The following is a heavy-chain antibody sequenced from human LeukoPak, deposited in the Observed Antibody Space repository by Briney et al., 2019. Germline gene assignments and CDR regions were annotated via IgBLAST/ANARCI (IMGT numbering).Heavy chain of an antibody. D-gene: IGHD2-2*02. CDR3: AKDGKVVPAAIPLDAFDI. V-gene: IGHV3-23*01. CDR1: GFTFRSYS. J-gene: IGHJ3*02. CDR2: ISPGGDTT. Sequence: GGSLRLSCAASGFTFRSYSMNWVRQAPGKGLEWVSVISPGGDTTYYADSVKGRFTMSRDNSKNTVYLQMNSLRAEDTAVYYCAKDGKVVPAAIPLDAFDIWGQGTMVTVSS.